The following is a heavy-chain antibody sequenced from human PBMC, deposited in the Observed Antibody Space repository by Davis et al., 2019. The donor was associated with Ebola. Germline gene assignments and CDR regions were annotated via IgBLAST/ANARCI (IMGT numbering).Heavy chain of an antibody. Sequence: MPSETLSLTCTVSGGSISSSSYYWGWICQPPGKGLEWIGNIYYSGRTYYNPSLKSRVTISVDTSKNQFSLKLRSVTAADPAVYYCARPGTILGWFDPWGQGTLVTVSS. CDR3: ARPGTILGWFDP. D-gene: IGHD3-3*01. CDR1: GGSISSSSYY. J-gene: IGHJ5*02. V-gene: IGHV4-39*01. CDR2: IYYSGRT.